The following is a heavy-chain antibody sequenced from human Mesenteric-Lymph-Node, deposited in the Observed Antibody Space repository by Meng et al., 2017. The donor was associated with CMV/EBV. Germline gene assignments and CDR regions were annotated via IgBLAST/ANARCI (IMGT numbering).Heavy chain of an antibody. J-gene: IGHJ1*01. CDR1: GFIVSTNF. D-gene: IGHD2-2*01. CDR3: ASGYCSSTTCQYDYSNYGLEH. CDR2: VYSGGNT. Sequence: GGSLRLSCAASGFIVSTNFVSWVRQAPGKGLEWVSVVYSGGNTYYADSVTGRFTISRDSSKNTVYLQMNSLRAEDTAVYYCASGYCSSTTCQYDYSNYGLEHWGQGTLVTVSS. V-gene: IGHV3-53*01.